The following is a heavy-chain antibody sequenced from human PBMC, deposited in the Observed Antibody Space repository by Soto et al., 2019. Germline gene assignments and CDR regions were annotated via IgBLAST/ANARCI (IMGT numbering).Heavy chain of an antibody. D-gene: IGHD4-17*01. Sequence: QLQLQESGSGLVKPSQTLSLTCAVSGGSISSGGYSWSWIRQPPGKGLEWIGYIYHSGSTYYNPSLKSRVTISVDRSKNQFSLKLSSVTAAETDVYYCASGPIGDYTDGFDYWGQGTLVTVSS. CDR1: GGSISSGGYS. CDR2: IYHSGST. J-gene: IGHJ4*02. V-gene: IGHV4-30-2*01. CDR3: ASGPIGDYTDGFDY.